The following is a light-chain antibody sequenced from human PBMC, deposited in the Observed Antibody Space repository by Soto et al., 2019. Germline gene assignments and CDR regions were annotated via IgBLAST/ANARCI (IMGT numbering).Light chain of an antibody. Sequence: DIVMTQSPDSLAVSLGERATINCKSSQSVLYSSNNKNYLAWYQQKPGQPPKLLIYWASTRKSGVPDRFIGSGSGTDFTLTISSLQAEDVAVYYCQQYYSTPYTFGQGTKLEIK. CDR2: WAS. CDR1: QSVLYSSNNKNY. J-gene: IGKJ2*01. V-gene: IGKV4-1*01. CDR3: QQYYSTPYT.